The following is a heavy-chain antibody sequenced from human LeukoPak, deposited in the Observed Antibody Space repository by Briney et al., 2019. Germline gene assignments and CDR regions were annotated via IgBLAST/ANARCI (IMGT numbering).Heavy chain of an antibody. CDR3: ARGDYYGSPFDY. CDR2: IWYDGSNK. Sequence: GGSLTLSCAASGFTFSSYGMHWVRQAPGKGLEWVAVIWYDGSNKYYADSVQGRFTISRDNSKNTLYLQMNSLRAEDTAVYYCARGDYYGSPFDYWGQGTLVTVSS. V-gene: IGHV3-33*01. D-gene: IGHD3-10*01. CDR1: GFTFSSYG. J-gene: IGHJ4*02.